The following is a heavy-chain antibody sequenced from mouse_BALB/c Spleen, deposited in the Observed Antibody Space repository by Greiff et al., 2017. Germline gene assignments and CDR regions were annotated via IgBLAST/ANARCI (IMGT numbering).Heavy chain of an antibody. CDR2: IWSGGST. CDR1: GFSLTSYG. V-gene: IGHV2-2*02. CDR3: ARNLSPSMITRAMDY. D-gene: IGHD2-4*01. J-gene: IGHJ4*01. Sequence: QVQLKESGPGLVQPSQSLSITCTVSGFSLTSYGVHWVRQSPGKGLEWLGVIWSGGSTDYNAAFISRLSISKDNSKSQVFFKMNSLQANDTAIYYCARNLSPSMITRAMDYWGQGTSVTVSS.